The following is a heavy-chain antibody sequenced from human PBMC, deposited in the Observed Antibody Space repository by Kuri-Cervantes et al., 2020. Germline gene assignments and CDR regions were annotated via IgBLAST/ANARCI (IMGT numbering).Heavy chain of an antibody. CDR2: INHSGST. CDR1: GGSFSGYH. CDR3: ARASLTGPHFDY. Sequence: SQTLSLTCAVYGGSFSGYHWSWIRQPPGKGLEWIGEINHSGSTNYNPSLKSRVTISVDTSKNQFSLKLSSVTAADTAVYYCARASLTGPHFDYWGQGTLGTVSS. J-gene: IGHJ4*02. V-gene: IGHV4-34*01. D-gene: IGHD7-27*01.